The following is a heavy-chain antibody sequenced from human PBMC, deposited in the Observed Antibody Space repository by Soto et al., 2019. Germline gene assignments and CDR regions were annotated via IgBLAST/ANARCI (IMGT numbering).Heavy chain of an antibody. CDR2: MNPNSGNT. CDR3: AREGLYGSIQDNTFDI. V-gene: IGHV1-8*01. D-gene: IGHD6-19*01. J-gene: IGHJ3*02. CDR1: GYTFNRLD. Sequence: QVQLVQSGAEVKRSGASVRISCKASGYTFNRLDINWVRQATGQGPEWIGWMNPNSGNTGYAQKFQGRVTMTRDSSITTAYMDLSSLTSEDTAIYYCAREGLYGSIQDNTFDIWGQGTMVSVSS.